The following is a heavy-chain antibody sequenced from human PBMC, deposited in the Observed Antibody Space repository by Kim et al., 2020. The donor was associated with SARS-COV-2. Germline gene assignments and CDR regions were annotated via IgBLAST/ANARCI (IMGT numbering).Heavy chain of an antibody. D-gene: IGHD3-22*01. J-gene: IGHJ3*02. Sequence: ASVKVSCKASGYTFTSYGISWVRQAPGQGLEWMGWISAYNGNTNYAQKLQGRVTMTTDTSTSTAYMELRSLRSDDTAVYYCASGPHYYDSSGYYSNDAFDIWGQGTMVTVSS. CDR3: ASGPHYYDSSGYYSNDAFDI. V-gene: IGHV1-18*01. CDR2: ISAYNGNT. CDR1: GYTFTSYG.